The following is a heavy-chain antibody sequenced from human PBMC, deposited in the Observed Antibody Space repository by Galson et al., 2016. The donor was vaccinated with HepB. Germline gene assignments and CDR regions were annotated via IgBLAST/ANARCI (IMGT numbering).Heavy chain of an antibody. CDR3: TREANDALDI. Sequence: SLRLSCAASGFTFSTYTMRWVRQAPGKGLEWVALSFHDEDYTYYPDSVKGRFTISRDNTKGTVYLHMNSLRDEDTAVYYCTREANDALDIWGQGTMVTVSS. CDR2: SFHDEDYT. CDR1: GFTFSTYT. J-gene: IGHJ3*02. V-gene: IGHV3-30*03.